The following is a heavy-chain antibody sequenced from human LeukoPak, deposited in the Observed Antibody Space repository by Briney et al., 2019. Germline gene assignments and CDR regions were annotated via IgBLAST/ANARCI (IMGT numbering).Heavy chain of an antibody. D-gene: IGHD2-15*01. V-gene: IGHV4-34*01. CDR2: INHSGST. Sequence: SETLSLTCAVYGGSFSGYYWSWIRQPPGKGLEWIGEINHSGSTNYNPSLKSRVTISVDTSKNQFSLKLSSVTAADTAVYYCARGKRQKIRWPPFDYGGRGPLATVSS. CDR3: ARGKRQKIRWPPFDY. J-gene: IGHJ4*02. CDR1: GGSFSGYY.